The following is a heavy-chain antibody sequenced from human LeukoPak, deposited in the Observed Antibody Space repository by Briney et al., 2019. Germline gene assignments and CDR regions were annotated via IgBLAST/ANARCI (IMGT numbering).Heavy chain of an antibody. CDR2: IRPDGSEQ. Sequence: GGSLRLSCAASGFTFTNFWMNWIRRAPGRGLEWVANIRPDGSEQFYVDSVKGRFTISRDNAKNSLYLQMNSLRAEDTAVYYCARDPYSGYEYFDYWGQGTLVTVSS. CDR1: GFTFTNFW. J-gene: IGHJ4*02. CDR3: ARDPYSGYEYFDY. V-gene: IGHV3-7*01. D-gene: IGHD5-12*01.